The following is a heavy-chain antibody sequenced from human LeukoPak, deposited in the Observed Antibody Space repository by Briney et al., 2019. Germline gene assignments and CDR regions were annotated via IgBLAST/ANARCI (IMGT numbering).Heavy chain of an antibody. D-gene: IGHD2/OR15-2a*01. CDR1: GYTFTSYD. J-gene: IGHJ5*02. V-gene: IGHV1-8*01. Sequence: ASEKVSCKASGYTFTSYDINWVRQATGQGLEWMGWMNPNSGNTGYAQKFQGRVTMTRNTSISTAYMELSSLRSEDTAVYYCARVLRRSRWFDPWGQGTLVTVSS. CDR3: ARVLRRSRWFDP. CDR2: MNPNSGNT.